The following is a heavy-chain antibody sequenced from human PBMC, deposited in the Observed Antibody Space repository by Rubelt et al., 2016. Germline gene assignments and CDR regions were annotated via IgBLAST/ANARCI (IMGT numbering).Heavy chain of an antibody. J-gene: IGHJ6*02. CDR3: ARERGKGLRSYGLDV. D-gene: IGHD4-17*01. V-gene: IGHV4-4*02. CDR2: HSGST. Sequence: HSGSTNYNPSLKSRVTISVDKSKNQFSLKLSSVTAADTAVYYCARERGKGLRSYGLDVWGQGTTVTVSS.